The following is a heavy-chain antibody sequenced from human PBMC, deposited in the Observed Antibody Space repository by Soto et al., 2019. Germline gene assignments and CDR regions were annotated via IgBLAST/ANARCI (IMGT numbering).Heavy chain of an antibody. D-gene: IGHD3-22*01. Sequence: SETLSLTCTVSGGSISSGDYYWSWIRQPPGKGLEWIGYIYYSGSTYYNPSLKSRVTISVDTSKNQFSLKLSSVTAADTAVYYCARERYYYDSSGPSANWFDPWGQGTLVTVS. CDR3: ARERYYYDSSGPSANWFDP. J-gene: IGHJ5*02. V-gene: IGHV4-30-4*01. CDR1: GGSISSGDYY. CDR2: IYYSGST.